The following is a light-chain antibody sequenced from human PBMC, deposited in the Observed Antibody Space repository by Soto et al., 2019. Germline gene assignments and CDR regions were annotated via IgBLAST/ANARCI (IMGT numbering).Light chain of an antibody. CDR2: DSD. V-gene: IGLV1-51*01. CDR1: SANIGGNY. Sequence: QSVLTQPPSVSAAPGQKVTISCSGSSANIGGNYVSWYQHIPRTAPKLVIYDSDKRPSEIPDRFSGSKSGTSATLDITGLQTGEEADYYCGAWDGSLSVVLFGGGTKVTVL. J-gene: IGLJ2*01. CDR3: GAWDGSLSVVL.